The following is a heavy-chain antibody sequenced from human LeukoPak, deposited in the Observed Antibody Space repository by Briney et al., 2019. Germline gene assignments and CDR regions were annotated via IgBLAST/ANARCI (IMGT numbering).Heavy chain of an antibody. CDR3: TTDSTPYYYDSRGYYYVFDY. CDR2: IKSKADGGTT. V-gene: IGHV3-15*01. CDR1: GFTFNRYV. J-gene: IGHJ4*02. Sequence: GGSLRLSCAASGFTFNRYVMNWVRQAPGKGLEWVGRIKSKADGGTTDYAAPVKDRFTISRDDSENTVYLQMNNLKTEDTAEYYCTTDSTPYYYDSRGYYYVFDYWGQGTLVTVSS. D-gene: IGHD3-22*01.